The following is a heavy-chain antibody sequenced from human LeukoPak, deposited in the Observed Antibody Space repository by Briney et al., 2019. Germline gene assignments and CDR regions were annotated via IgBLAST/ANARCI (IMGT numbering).Heavy chain of an antibody. CDR1: GYSISSGYY. CDR2: IYHSGNT. Sequence: SETLSLTCAVSGYSISSGYYWGWIRQPPGKGLEWIGSIYHSGNTYYNPSLKSRVTISVDTSKNQFSLKLNSVTAADTAVYYCAKGGNSEYSSSSYWGQGTLVTVSS. J-gene: IGHJ4*02. D-gene: IGHD6-6*01. CDR3: AKGGNSEYSSSSY. V-gene: IGHV4-38-2*01.